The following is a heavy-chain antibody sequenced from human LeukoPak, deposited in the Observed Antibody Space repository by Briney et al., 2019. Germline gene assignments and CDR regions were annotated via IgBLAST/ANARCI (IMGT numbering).Heavy chain of an antibody. V-gene: IGHV4-59*01. Sequence: SSETLSLTCTVSGGSISSYYWSWIRQPPGKGLEWIGYIYYSGSTNYNPSLKSRVTISVDTSKNQFSLKLSSVTAADTAVYYCARDGRQWLSLGVFDIWGQGTMVTVSS. D-gene: IGHD6-19*01. CDR3: ARDGRQWLSLGVFDI. CDR2: IYYSGST. J-gene: IGHJ3*02. CDR1: GGSISSYY.